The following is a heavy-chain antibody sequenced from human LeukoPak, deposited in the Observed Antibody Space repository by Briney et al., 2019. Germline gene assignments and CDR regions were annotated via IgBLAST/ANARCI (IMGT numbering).Heavy chain of an antibody. Sequence: SETLSLTCAVYGGSFSGYYWSWIRQPPGKGLEWIGEINHSGSTNYNPSLKSRVTISVDTSKNQFSLKLSSVTAADTAVYYCASQKGYSSGWSLWGQGTLVTVSS. V-gene: IGHV4-34*01. CDR2: INHSGST. J-gene: IGHJ4*02. CDR3: ASQKGYSSGWSL. D-gene: IGHD6-19*01. CDR1: GGSFSGYY.